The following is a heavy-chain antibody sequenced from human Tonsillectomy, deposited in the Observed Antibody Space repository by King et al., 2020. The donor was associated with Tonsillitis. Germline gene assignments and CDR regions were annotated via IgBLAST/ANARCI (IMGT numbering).Heavy chain of an antibody. CDR2: IIPIFGTA. Sequence: VQLVQSGAEVKKPGSSVKVSCKASGGTFSSYAISWVRQAPGQGLEWMGGIIPIFGTANYAQKFQGRVTITADESTSTAYMELSSLRSEDTAVYYCARPGGSFGGSSPWDYYYYGMDVWGQGTTVTVSS. V-gene: IGHV1-69*01. D-gene: IGHD3-3*01. CDR3: ARPGGSFGGSSPWDYYYYGMDV. J-gene: IGHJ6*02. CDR1: GGTFSSYA.